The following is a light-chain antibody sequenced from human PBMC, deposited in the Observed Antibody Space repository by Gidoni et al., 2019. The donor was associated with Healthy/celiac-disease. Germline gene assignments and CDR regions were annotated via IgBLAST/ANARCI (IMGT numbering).Light chain of an antibody. Sequence: PGTLSLSPGERATLSCRASQSVSSSYVTWYQQKPGQAPRLLIYGASSRATGIPDRFSGSGSGTDFTLTISRLEPEDYAVYYCQQYGSSPPWTFGQGTKVEIK. CDR3: QQYGSSPPWT. J-gene: IGKJ1*01. V-gene: IGKV3-20*01. CDR1: QSVSSSY. CDR2: GAS.